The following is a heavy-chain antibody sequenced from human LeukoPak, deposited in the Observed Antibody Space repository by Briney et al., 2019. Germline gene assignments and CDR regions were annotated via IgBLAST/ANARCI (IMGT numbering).Heavy chain of an antibody. J-gene: IGHJ4*02. V-gene: IGHV1-2*02. CDR3: ARDRVLWFGEFDFDY. D-gene: IGHD3-10*01. CDR1: RYTFTGYY. CDR2: INPNSGGT. Sequence: GASVKVSCKASRYTFTGYYMHWVRQAPGQGLEWMGWINPNSGGTNYAQKFQGRVTMTRDTSISTAYMELSRLRSDDTAVYYCARDRVLWFGEFDFDYWGQGTLVTVSS.